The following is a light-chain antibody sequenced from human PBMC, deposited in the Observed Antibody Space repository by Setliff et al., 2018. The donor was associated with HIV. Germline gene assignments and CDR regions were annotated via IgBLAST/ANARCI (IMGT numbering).Light chain of an antibody. CDR1: SSDVGGYNY. CDR2: DVS. Sequence: QSVLTQPASVSGSPGQSITIPCTGTSSDVGGYNYVSWYQQHPGKAPKLMIYDVSNRPSGVSNRFSGSTSGNTASLSISGLQAEDEADYYCSSYTSSSSYVFGTGTKVTVL. V-gene: IGLV2-14*03. J-gene: IGLJ1*01. CDR3: SSYTSSSSYV.